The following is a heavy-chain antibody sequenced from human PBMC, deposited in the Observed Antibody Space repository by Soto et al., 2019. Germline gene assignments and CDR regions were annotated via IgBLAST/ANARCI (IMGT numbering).Heavy chain of an antibody. CDR1: GFTFSSYA. CDR3: AKDLSITIFGVVIIFDY. D-gene: IGHD3-3*01. Sequence: PGGSLRLSCAASGFTFSSYAMSWVRQAPGKGLEWVSAISGSGGSTYYADSVKGRFTISRDNSKNTLYLQMNSLRAEDTAVYYCAKDLSITIFGVVIIFDYWGQGTLVTAPQ. J-gene: IGHJ4*02. V-gene: IGHV3-23*01. CDR2: ISGSGGST.